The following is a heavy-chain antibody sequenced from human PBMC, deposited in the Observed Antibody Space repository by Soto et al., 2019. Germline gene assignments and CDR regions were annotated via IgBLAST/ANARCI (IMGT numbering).Heavy chain of an antibody. CDR3: ARQEIRGRRLANSFDP. CDR1: GDSVRNTNYY. Sequence: QLQESGPGLVTPSETLSLSCTVSGDSVRNTNYYWGWIRQPPGQGLEWIGSIFYSGYTYYNPSLKSRVTLSVDTSTNQFSLRVRSVTAADTALYYCARQEIRGRRLANSFDPWCQGTLVTVSS. V-gene: IGHV4-39*01. D-gene: IGHD4-17*01. CDR2: IFYSGYT. J-gene: IGHJ5*02.